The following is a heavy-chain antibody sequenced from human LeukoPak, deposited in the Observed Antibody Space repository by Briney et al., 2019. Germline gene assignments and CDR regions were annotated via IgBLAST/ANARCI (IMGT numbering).Heavy chain of an antibody. Sequence: PGGSLRLSCAASGFTFSSYAMSWVRQAPGKGLEWVSAISGSGGSTYYADSVKGRFTISRDNAKNSLYLQMNSLRAEDTALYYCAKGESSGYYFWARGVVSALDYWGQGTLVTVSS. V-gene: IGHV3-23*01. J-gene: IGHJ4*02. CDR2: ISGSGGST. D-gene: IGHD3-22*01. CDR3: AKGESSGYYFWARGVVSALDY. CDR1: GFTFSSYA.